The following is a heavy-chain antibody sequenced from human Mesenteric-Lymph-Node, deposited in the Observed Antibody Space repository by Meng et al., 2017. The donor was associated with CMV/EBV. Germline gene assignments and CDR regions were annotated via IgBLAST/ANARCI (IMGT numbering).Heavy chain of an antibody. CDR2: IRSKAYGGTT. CDR3: TRERFLEWLLTYYYYYGMDV. J-gene: IGHJ6*02. D-gene: IGHD3-3*01. Sequence: GGSLRLSCTASGFTFGAYAMSWVRQAPGKGLEWVGFIRSKAYGGTTEYAASVKGRFTISRDDSKSIAYLQMNSLKTEDTAVYYCTRERFLEWLLTYYYYYGMDVWGQGTTVTVSS. CDR1: GFTFGAYA. V-gene: IGHV3-49*04.